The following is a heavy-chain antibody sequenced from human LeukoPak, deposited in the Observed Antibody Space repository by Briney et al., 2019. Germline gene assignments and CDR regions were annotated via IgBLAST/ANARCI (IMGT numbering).Heavy chain of an antibody. J-gene: IGHJ4*02. CDR1: VVTFNLYA. D-gene: IGHD3-22*01. CDR3: ARGDHYYDSSGFIDY. V-gene: IGHV3-30*04. CDR2: MSYDGSNK. Sequence: GGSLLLSSAASVVTFNLYAMQWVRQAPGKGREWGAVMSYDGSNKYYTDSAKGRFTISRDDSKNTLYVQINNLIPEDTAVYYCARGDHYYDSSGFIDYWGQGTLVTVSS.